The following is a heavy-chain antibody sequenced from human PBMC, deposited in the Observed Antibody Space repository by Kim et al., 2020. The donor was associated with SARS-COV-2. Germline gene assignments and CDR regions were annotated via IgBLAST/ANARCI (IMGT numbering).Heavy chain of an antibody. Sequence: SETLSLTCAVYGGSFSGYYWSWIRQPPGKGLEWIGEINHSGSANYNPSLKSRVTISVDTSKNQFSLKLSSVTAADTAVYYCASNAGWFDPWGQGTLVTVSS. CDR1: GGSFSGYY. CDR3: ASNAGWFDP. V-gene: IGHV4-34*01. CDR2: INHSGSA. J-gene: IGHJ5*02.